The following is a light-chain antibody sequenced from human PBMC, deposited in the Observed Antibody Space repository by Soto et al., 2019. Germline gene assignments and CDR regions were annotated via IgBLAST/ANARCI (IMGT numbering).Light chain of an antibody. CDR1: QSISSN. CDR2: GAS. Sequence: EIVMTQSPATLSVSPGGRATLSCRASQSISSNLAWYQQKPGQAPRLLIYGASTRATGFPARFSGSGSGTEFTITISSLQSEDFAVYYCQQYKSWPLTFGGGTRVEIK. CDR3: QQYKSWPLT. V-gene: IGKV3-15*01. J-gene: IGKJ4*01.